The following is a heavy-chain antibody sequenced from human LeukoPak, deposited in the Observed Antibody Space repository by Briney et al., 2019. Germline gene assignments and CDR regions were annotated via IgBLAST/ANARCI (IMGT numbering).Heavy chain of an antibody. V-gene: IGHV4-59*08. CDR3: ARHTDHYDSSCDYMGYHFDY. J-gene: IGHJ4*02. D-gene: IGHD3-22*01. CDR1: GGSVNTYY. CDR2: IYNSGST. Sequence: PSETLSLTCAVSGGSVNTYYWSWIRQPPGKGLEWIGYIYNSGSTNYNPSLKSRVTISVDTSKNQFSLKLSSVTAADTAVYYCARHTDHYDSSCDYMGYHFDYWGQGTLVTVSS.